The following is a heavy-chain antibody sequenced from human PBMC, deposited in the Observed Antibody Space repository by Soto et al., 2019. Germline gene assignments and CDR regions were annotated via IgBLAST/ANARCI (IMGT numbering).Heavy chain of an antibody. CDR3: ARDRFTHLHSSSWYYYYMDV. J-gene: IGHJ6*03. V-gene: IGHV1-18*01. CDR1: GYTFTSYG. CDR2: ISAYNGNT. Sequence: ASVKVSCKASGYTFTSYGISWARQAPGQGLEWMGWISAYNGNTNYAQKLQGRVTMTTDTSTSTAYMELRSLRSDDTAVYYCARDRFTHLHSSSWYYYYMDVWGKGTTVTVSS. D-gene: IGHD6-13*01.